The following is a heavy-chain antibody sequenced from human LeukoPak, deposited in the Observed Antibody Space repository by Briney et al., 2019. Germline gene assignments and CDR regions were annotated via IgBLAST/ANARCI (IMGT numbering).Heavy chain of an antibody. V-gene: IGHV3-23*01. Sequence: GGSLRLSCAASGFTFSIYAMTWVRQPPGKGLEWVSGISDRGANTYYADSVKGRFTISRDNSKNTLHLQMNILRVEDTAVYYCAKSLTEYSSGWYDYWGQGTLVTVSS. CDR3: AKSLTEYSSGWYDY. CDR2: ISDRGANT. J-gene: IGHJ4*02. CDR1: GFTFSIYA. D-gene: IGHD6-19*01.